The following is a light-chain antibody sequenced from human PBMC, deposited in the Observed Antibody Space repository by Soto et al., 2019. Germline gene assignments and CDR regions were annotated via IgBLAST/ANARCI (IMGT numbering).Light chain of an antibody. CDR3: QVWDSITNHYV. J-gene: IGLJ1*01. CDR2: YDS. V-gene: IGLV3-21*04. CDR1: NIGSKS. Sequence: SYELTQPPSVSVAPGTTARITCGGNNIGSKSVNWYQQKPGQAPVLLIYYDSDRPSGIPERFSGSNSGNTATLTISRVEAGDEADYYCQVWDSITNHYVFAPGTKVTVL.